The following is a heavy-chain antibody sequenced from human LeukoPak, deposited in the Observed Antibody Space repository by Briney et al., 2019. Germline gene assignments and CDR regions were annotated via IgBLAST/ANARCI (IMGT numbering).Heavy chain of an antibody. CDR3: ARERHVLRYFDWSPHPDY. D-gene: IGHD3-9*01. J-gene: IGHJ4*02. Sequence: ASVKVSCKASGYTFTSYGISWVRQAPGQGLEWMGWISAYNGNTNYAQKLQGRVTMTTDTSTSTAYMELRSLRSDDTAVYYCARERHVLRYFDWSPHPDYWGQGTLVTVSS. CDR2: ISAYNGNT. CDR1: GYTFTSYG. V-gene: IGHV1-18*01.